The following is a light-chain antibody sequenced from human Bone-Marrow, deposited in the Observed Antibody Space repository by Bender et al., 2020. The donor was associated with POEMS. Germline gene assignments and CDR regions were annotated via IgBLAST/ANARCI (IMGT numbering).Light chain of an antibody. V-gene: IGLV1-47*02. CDR3: AAWDDSLSVLV. CDR2: SDN. Sequence: QSVLTQPPSASGTPGQRVTISCSGSNSNIGTNAVNWYQQFPGTAPQLLIYSDNQRPSGVPDRFYAVKSGTSASLAISGHRSEDEAHYYCAAWDDSLSVLVFGGGTKLTVL. J-gene: IGLJ2*01. CDR1: NSNIGTNA.